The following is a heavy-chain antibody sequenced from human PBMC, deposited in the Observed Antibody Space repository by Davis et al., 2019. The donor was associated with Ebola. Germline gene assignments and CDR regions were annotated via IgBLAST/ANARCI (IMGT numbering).Heavy chain of an antibody. D-gene: IGHD3-16*01. V-gene: IGHV1-2*02. CDR3: ARDRSGDITNNWFDP. Sequence: ASVKVSCKASGYTFTGCYMHWVRQAPGQGLEWMGWINPNSGGTNYAQKFQGRVTMTRDTSISTAYMELSRLRSEDTAVYYCARDRSGDITNNWFDPWGQGTLVTVSS. J-gene: IGHJ5*02. CDR1: GYTFTGCY. CDR2: INPNSGGT.